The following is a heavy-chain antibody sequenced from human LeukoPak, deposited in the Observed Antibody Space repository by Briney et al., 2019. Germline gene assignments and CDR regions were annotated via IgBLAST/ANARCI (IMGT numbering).Heavy chain of an antibody. CDR2: ISYDGSNK. Sequence: GGSLRLSCAASGFTFSSYAMHWVRQAPGKGLEWVAVISYDGSNKYYADSVKGRFTISRDNSKNTLYLQMNSLRAEDTAVYYCAKDPPDGDYGVYFDYWGQRTLVTVSS. D-gene: IGHD4-17*01. V-gene: IGHV3-30-3*01. J-gene: IGHJ4*02. CDR3: AKDPPDGDYGVYFDY. CDR1: GFTFSSYA.